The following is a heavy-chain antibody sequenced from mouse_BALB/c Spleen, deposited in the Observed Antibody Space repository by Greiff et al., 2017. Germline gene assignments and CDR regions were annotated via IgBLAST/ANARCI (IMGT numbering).Heavy chain of an antibody. V-gene: IGHV5-4*02. CDR2: ISDGGSYT. CDR3: ASGLRYYAMDY. CDR1: GFTFSDYY. J-gene: IGHJ4*01. Sequence: EVQVVESGGGLVKPGGSLKLSCAASGFTFSDYYMYWVRQTPEKRLEWVATISDGGSYTYYPDSVKGRFTISRDNAKNNLYLQMSSLKSEDTAMYHCASGLRYYAMDYWGQGTSVTVSS.